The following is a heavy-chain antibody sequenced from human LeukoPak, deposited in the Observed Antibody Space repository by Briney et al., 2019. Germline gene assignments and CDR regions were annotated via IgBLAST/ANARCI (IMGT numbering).Heavy chain of an antibody. V-gene: IGHV1-2*02. CDR3: ERLVSGGTGFDI. J-gene: IGHJ3*02. CDR1: GYTFTGYY. D-gene: IGHD6-13*01. CDR2: INPNSGGT. Sequence: ASVKLSCKAAGYTFTGYYMHWGRQAPGQGLEWMGWINPNSGGTNYAQKFQGRVTMTKDTSISTTYMELGRVTSEDTAVYYCERLVSGGTGFDIWGQGTMVTVSS.